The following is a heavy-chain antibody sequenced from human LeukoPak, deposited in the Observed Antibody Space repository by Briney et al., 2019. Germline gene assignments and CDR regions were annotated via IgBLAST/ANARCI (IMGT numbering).Heavy chain of an antibody. Sequence: GGSLRLSCAASGFTFDDYAMHWVRLAPGKGLEWVSGISWNSGTIGYADSVKGRFTISGDSAKNSLYLQMNSLRAEDTALYYCAKDEGSYYSYYFDYWGQGTLVTVSS. CDR2: ISWNSGTI. V-gene: IGHV3-9*01. CDR3: AKDEGSYYSYYFDY. D-gene: IGHD1-26*01. J-gene: IGHJ4*02. CDR1: GFTFDDYA.